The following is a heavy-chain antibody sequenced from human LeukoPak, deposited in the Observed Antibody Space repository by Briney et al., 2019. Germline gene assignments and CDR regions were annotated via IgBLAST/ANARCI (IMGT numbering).Heavy chain of an antibody. CDR3: ARAPSEIGGYYPEYFRH. D-gene: IGHD3-22*01. CDR1: GFTFSTYW. V-gene: IGHV3-74*01. CDR2: IKSDGST. J-gene: IGHJ1*01. Sequence: GGSLRLSCAASGFTFSTYWMHWVRQAPGKGLVWVSRIKSDGSTNYADSVKGRFTISRDNAKDTLSLQMNSLRPEDTGVYYCARAPSEIGGYYPEYFRHWGQGTLVTVSS.